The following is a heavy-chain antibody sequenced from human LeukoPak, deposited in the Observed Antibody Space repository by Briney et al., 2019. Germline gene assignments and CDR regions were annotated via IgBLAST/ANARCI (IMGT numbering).Heavy chain of an antibody. Sequence: GGSLRLSCAASGFTVSSNYMSWVRQAPGKGLEWVSVIYSGGSTYYADSVKGRFTISKDNSKNTLYLQMNSLRAEDTAVYYCARDSCSGGSCYSRGWYFDLWGRGTLVTVSS. CDR3: ARDSCSGGSCYSRGWYFDL. J-gene: IGHJ2*01. V-gene: IGHV3-66*01. CDR1: GFTVSSNY. D-gene: IGHD2-15*01. CDR2: IYSGGST.